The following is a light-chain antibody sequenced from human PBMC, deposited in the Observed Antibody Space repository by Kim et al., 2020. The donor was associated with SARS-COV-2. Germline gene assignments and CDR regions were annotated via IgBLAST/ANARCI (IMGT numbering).Light chain of an antibody. CDR1: KLGDKY. CDR3: QAWDSSTVV. Sequence: VSPGQTASSSGAGDKLGDKYACWYQHKPRQSPVLDIYQESKRPSRIPERFSGANSGNTATLTISGTQAMDEADYYCQAWDSSTVVFGGGTQLTVL. J-gene: IGLJ2*01. CDR2: QES. V-gene: IGLV3-1*01.